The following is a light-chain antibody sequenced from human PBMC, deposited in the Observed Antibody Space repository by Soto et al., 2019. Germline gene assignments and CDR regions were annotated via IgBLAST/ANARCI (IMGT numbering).Light chain of an antibody. V-gene: IGLV2-18*02. CDR1: SSDVGSHNH. CDR3: SSFTSTSTGV. Sequence: QSALTQPPSVSGSPGQSVTISCTGTSSDVGSHNHVSWYQQPPGTAPKLMIYEVSNRPSGIPDRFSGSKSGNTASLIISGLQAEDEADYYCSSFTSTSTGVFGGGTKVTVL. J-gene: IGLJ3*02. CDR2: EVS.